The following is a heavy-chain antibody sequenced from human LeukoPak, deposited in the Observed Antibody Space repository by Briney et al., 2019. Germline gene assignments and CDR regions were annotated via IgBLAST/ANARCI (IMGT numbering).Heavy chain of an antibody. V-gene: IGHV3-53*01. Sequence: PGGSLSLSCAASGFTVSSNYMSWVRQAPGKGLEWVSVIYSGGSTYYADSVKGRFTISRDNSKNTLYLQMNSLRAEDTAVYYCARGYSSSWVFDYWGQGTLVTVSS. D-gene: IGHD6-13*01. CDR1: GFTVSSNY. J-gene: IGHJ4*02. CDR2: IYSGGST. CDR3: ARGYSSSWVFDY.